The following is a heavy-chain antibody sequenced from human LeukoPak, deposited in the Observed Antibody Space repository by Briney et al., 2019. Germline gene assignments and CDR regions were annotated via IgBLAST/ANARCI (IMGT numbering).Heavy chain of an antibody. V-gene: IGHV3-74*01. CDR1: GFTFSSYW. D-gene: IGHD6-13*01. Sequence: GGPLRLSCAASGFTFSSYWMHWVRQAPGKGLMWVSRINSDGSGTTYADSVKGRFTISRDNAKNTLYLQVNSLRAEDTAVYYCATGYSSSWFNAFDIWGQGTMVTVSS. CDR3: ATGYSSSWFNAFDI. CDR2: INSDGSGT. J-gene: IGHJ3*02.